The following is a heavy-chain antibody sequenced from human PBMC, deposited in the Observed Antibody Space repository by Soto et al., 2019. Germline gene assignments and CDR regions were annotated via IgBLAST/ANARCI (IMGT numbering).Heavy chain of an antibody. Sequence: ASVKVSCKVSGYTLNELSMHWVRQAPGKGLGWMGGFDPENYETIYAQKFQGRVTMTEDTSTDTAYMELSSLRSEDTAVYYCATWGDLVLMVYGTQRNFDFWGQGTLVTVPQ. CDR2: FDPENYET. J-gene: IGHJ4*02. CDR1: GYTLNELS. CDR3: ATWGDLVLMVYGTQRNFDF. D-gene: IGHD2-8*01. V-gene: IGHV1-24*01.